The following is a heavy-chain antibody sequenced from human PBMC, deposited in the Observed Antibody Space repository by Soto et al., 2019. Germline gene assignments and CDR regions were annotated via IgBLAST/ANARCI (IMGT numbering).Heavy chain of an antibody. Sequence: GGSLRLSCAASGFTVSSNYMSWVRQAPGKGLEWVSVIYSGGSTYYADSVKGRFTISRDNSKNTLYLQMNSLRAEDTAVYYCARDRAVTPTRTDYWGQGALVTVSS. CDR3: ARDRAVTPTRTDY. V-gene: IGHV3-66*01. CDR1: GFTVSSNY. D-gene: IGHD4-17*01. CDR2: IYSGGST. J-gene: IGHJ4*02.